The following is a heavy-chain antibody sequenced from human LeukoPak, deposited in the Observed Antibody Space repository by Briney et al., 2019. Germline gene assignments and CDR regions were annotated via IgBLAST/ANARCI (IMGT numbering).Heavy chain of an antibody. V-gene: IGHV4-34*01. Sequence: PSETLSLTCAVYGGSFSGYYWSWIRQPPGKGLEWIGEINYSGSTNYNPSLKSRVTISVDTSKNQFSLKLSSVTAADTAVYYCARGPRNVLGVPLDYWGQGTLVTVSS. D-gene: IGHD3-16*01. CDR3: ARGPRNVLGVPLDY. CDR1: GGSFSGYY. CDR2: INYSGST. J-gene: IGHJ4*02.